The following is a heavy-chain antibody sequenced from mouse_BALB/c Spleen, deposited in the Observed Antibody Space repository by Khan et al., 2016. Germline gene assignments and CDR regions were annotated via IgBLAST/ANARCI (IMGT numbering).Heavy chain of an antibody. CDR1: DDSITSSY. V-gene: IGHV3-8*02. D-gene: IGHD3-1*01. Sequence: MQLEESGPSLVKPSQTLSLTCSVTDDSITSSYWNWIRKFPGNKLEYMGYISDSGSNYYNPSLKSRISITRDTSKNQYYLKLKSVTTEDTAIYYCAISVRATMDYLGQGTSVTVSS. J-gene: IGHJ4*01. CDR3: AISVRATMDY. CDR2: ISDSGSN.